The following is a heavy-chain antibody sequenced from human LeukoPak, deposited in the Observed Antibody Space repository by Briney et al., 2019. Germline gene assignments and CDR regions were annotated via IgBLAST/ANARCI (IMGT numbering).Heavy chain of an antibody. D-gene: IGHD2/OR15-2a*01. CDR3: ATRRRLSDY. Sequence: GGSLRLSCAASGLTVSGNYVTWVRQAPGKGLEWVSTIYTDGGTYYADSVKGRFTISRDESNNILYLQMNSLRGDDTAVYYCATRRRLSDYWGQGTLVTVSS. CDR1: GLTVSGNY. J-gene: IGHJ4*02. CDR2: IYTDGGT. V-gene: IGHV3-53*01.